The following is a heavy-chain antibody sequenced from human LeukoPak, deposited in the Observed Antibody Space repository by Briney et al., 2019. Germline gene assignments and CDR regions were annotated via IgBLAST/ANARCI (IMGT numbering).Heavy chain of an antibody. J-gene: IGHJ4*02. D-gene: IGHD1-26*01. CDR2: IYTSGST. V-gene: IGHV4-61*02. CDR1: GGSISSGSYY. Sequence: SQTLSLTCTVSGGSISSGSYYWSWIRQPAGKGLEWIGRIYTSGSTNYNPSLKSRVTISVDRSKNQFSLKLSSVTAADTAVYYCARDITGYGGSYYFNYWGQGTLVTVSS. CDR3: ARDITGYGGSYYFNY.